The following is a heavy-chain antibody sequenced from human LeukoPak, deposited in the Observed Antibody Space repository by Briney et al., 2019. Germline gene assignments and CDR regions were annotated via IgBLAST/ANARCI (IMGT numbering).Heavy chain of an antibody. CDR3: AKDLLRIYWRTFDS. J-gene: IGHJ4*02. D-gene: IGHD3-10*01. Sequence: GGSRGLSCAASGFTFSNAWMSWVRQAPGKGLEWVSYISSSSSTIYYADSVKGRFTISRDNAKNSLYLQMNSLRAEDTAVYFCAKDLLRIYWRTFDSWGQGALVIVSS. CDR2: ISSSSSTI. CDR1: GFTFSNAW. V-gene: IGHV3-48*04.